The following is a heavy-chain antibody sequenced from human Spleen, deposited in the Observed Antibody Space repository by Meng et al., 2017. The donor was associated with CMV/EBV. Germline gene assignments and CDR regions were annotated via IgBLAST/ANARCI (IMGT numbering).Heavy chain of an antibody. CDR2: IYPGHSDT. Sequence: GYGYRFTSNWIGWVRQMPGKGLEWMGIIYPGHSDTRYSPSFQGQVTISADKSISTAYLQWSSLKASDTAMYYCARHLYIGQQCPFDYWGQGTLVTVSS. V-gene: IGHV5-51*01. D-gene: IGHD6-19*01. J-gene: IGHJ4*02. CDR1: GYRFTSNW. CDR3: ARHLYIGQQCPFDY.